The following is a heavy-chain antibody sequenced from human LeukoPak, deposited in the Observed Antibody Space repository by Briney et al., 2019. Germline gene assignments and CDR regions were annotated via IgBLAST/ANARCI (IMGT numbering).Heavy chain of an antibody. CDR1: GYTFTNYG. Sequence: ASVKVSCKASGYTFTNYGISWVRQAPGQGLEWMGWISAYNGYTDYAQKLQFRVTMTTDTSTSTAYMELRSLRSDDTAVYYCARDKAVTTEVTQYFQHRGQGTLVTVSS. V-gene: IGHV1-18*01. J-gene: IGHJ1*01. D-gene: IGHD4-23*01. CDR3: ARDKAVTTEVTQYFQH. CDR2: ISAYNGYT.